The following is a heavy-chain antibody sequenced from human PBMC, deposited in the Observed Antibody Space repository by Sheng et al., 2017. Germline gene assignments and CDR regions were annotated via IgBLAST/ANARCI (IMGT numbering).Heavy chain of an antibody. CDR2: IRYDGSNK. CDR1: GFTFSSYG. D-gene: IGHD3-22*01. Sequence: QVQLVESGGGVVQPGGSLRLSCAASGFTFSSYGMHWVRQAPGKGLEWVTFIRYDGSNKYYADSVKGRFTISRDNSKNTLFLQMNSLRAEDTAVYYCAKNGDSSGYYAFDLWAVAPWSLSPQ. CDR3: AKNGDSSGYYAFDL. V-gene: IGHV3-30*02. J-gene: IGHJ2*01.